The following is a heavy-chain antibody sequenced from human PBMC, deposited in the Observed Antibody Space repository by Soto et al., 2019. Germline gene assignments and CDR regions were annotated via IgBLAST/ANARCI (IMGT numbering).Heavy chain of an antibody. CDR3: AQMGVGGTRFFDY. D-gene: IGHD1-26*01. J-gene: IGHJ4*02. Sequence: QVTLKESGPVRVEPTETLTLTCTVSGFSLKNDRMGVTWIRQPPGKALEWLAHIFANDEKSYNTSLESRLTISKDTSRRQVVLTMTNMDPVDTATYYCAQMGVGGTRFFDYWGQGTPVTVSS. V-gene: IGHV2-26*01. CDR1: GFSLKNDRMG. CDR2: IFANDEK.